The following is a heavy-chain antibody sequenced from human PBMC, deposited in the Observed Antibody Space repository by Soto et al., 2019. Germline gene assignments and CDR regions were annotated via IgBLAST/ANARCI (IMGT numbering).Heavy chain of an antibody. Sequence: EVQLAASGGGLVQPGGSLRLSCAASGFTFSTYWMSWVRQAPGKGLEWLAHIKADGSAENYVDSAKGRFTISRDNSKNTLYLQMNSLRAEDTAVYYCARPRGFGVIINFFDSWGQGTLVTVSS. V-gene: IGHV3-7*01. J-gene: IGHJ4*02. CDR1: GFTFSTYW. D-gene: IGHD3-3*01. CDR2: IKADGSAE. CDR3: ARPRGFGVIINFFDS.